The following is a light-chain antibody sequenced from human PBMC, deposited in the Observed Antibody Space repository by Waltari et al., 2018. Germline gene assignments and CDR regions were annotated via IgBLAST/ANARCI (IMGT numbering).Light chain of an antibody. Sequence: QSALTQPRPVSGSPGQSVTIPCTGTSSDVGGYNYVSWYQQHPGKAPKLMIYDVTKRPSGVPDRFSGSKSGNTASLTISGLQAEDEADYYCCSYAGIFTLYVFGAGTKVTVL. V-gene: IGLV2-11*01. CDR3: CSYAGIFTLYV. J-gene: IGLJ1*01. CDR1: SSDVGGYNY. CDR2: DVT.